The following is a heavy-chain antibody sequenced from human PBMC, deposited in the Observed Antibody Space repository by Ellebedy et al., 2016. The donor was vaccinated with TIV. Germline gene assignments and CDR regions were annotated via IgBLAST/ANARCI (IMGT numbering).Heavy chain of an antibody. Sequence: GESLKISCAPSGFTFSSYSMNWVRQAPGKGLEWVSSISSTGTFIYYADSVKGRFTISRDNSKNTVYLQMNSLRAEDTAVYYCAKRAAAAGSSDYYGMDVWGQGTTVTVAS. CDR1: GFTFSSYS. J-gene: IGHJ6*02. CDR2: ISSTGTFI. CDR3: AKRAAAAGSSDYYGMDV. D-gene: IGHD6-13*01. V-gene: IGHV3-21*04.